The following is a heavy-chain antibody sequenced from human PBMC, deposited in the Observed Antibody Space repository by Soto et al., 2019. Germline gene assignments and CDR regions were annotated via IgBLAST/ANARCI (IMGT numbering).Heavy chain of an antibody. Sequence: GGSLRLSCAASGFTFSNAWMSWVRQAPGKGLEWVGRIKSKTDGGTTDYAAPVKGRFTISRDDSKNTLYLQMNSLKTDDTAVYYCTTRDIVVVPAAIGGDYWGQGSLVTVSS. CDR3: TTRDIVVVPAAIGGDY. D-gene: IGHD2-2*02. V-gene: IGHV3-15*01. CDR2: IKSKTDGGTT. J-gene: IGHJ4*02. CDR1: GFTFSNAW.